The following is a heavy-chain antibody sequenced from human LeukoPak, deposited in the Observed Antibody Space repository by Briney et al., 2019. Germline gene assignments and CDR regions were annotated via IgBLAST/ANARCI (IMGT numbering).Heavy chain of an antibody. Sequence: ASVKVSCKASGGTFSSYTISWVRQAPGQGLEWMGRIIPILGIANYAQKFQGRVTITADKSTSTAYMELSSLRSEDTAVYYCASSLPGIALVFDYWGQGTLVTVSS. J-gene: IGHJ4*02. CDR2: IIPILGIA. V-gene: IGHV1-69*02. CDR1: GGTFSSYT. CDR3: ASSLPGIALVFDY. D-gene: IGHD6-19*01.